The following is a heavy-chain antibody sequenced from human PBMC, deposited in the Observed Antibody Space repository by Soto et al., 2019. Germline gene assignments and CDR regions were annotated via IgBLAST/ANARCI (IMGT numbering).Heavy chain of an antibody. D-gene: IGHD3-22*01. CDR2: INSDGSST. V-gene: IGHV3-74*01. CDR3: ERDFVTMIVGNFWDY. CDR1: GFTFSSYW. J-gene: IGHJ4*02. Sequence: GGSLRLSCAASGFTFSSYWMHWVRQAPGKGLVWVSRINSDGSSTNYADSVKGRFTISRDNAKNTLYLQMNSLRAEDTAVYYCERDFVTMIVGNFWDYWGQGTLVTVSS.